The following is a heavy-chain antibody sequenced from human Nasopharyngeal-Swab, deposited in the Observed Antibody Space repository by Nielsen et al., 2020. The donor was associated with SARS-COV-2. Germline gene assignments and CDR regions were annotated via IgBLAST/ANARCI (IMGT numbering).Heavy chain of an antibody. J-gene: IGHJ4*02. Sequence: GESLKISCAASGFTFGSYSMNWVRQAPGKGLEWVSSISSSSYIYYADSVKGRFTTSRDNAKNSLYLQMNSLRAEDTAVYYCARSGELRFLEWLNTRPDYWGQGTLVTVSS. CDR1: GFTFGSYS. CDR2: ISSSSYI. V-gene: IGHV3-21*01. CDR3: ARSGELRFLEWLNTRPDY. D-gene: IGHD3-3*01.